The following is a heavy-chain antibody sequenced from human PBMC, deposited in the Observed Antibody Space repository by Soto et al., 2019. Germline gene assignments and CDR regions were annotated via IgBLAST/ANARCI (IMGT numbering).Heavy chain of an antibody. CDR2: ISGSGGST. D-gene: IGHD3-22*01. CDR1: GFTFSSYA. Sequence: SLRLSCAASGFTFSSYAMSWARQAPGKGLEWVSAISGSGGSTYYADSVKGRFTISRDNSKNTLYLQMNSLRAEDTAVYYCAKEADYYDSSGYYYAFDYWGQGTLVTVSS. J-gene: IGHJ4*02. V-gene: IGHV3-23*01. CDR3: AKEADYYDSSGYYYAFDY.